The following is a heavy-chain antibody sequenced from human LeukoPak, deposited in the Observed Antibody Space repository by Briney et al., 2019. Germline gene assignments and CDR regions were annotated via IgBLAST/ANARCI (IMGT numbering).Heavy chain of an antibody. CDR1: GFTFGSYS. CDR3: ARGSECGGDCSNWFDP. CDR2: ISSSSSYI. Sequence: GGSLRLSCAASGFTFGSYSMNWVRQAPGKGLEWVSSISSSSSYIYYADSVKGRFTISRDNAKNSLYLQMNSLRAEDTAVYYCARGSECGGDCSNWFDPWGQGTLVTVSS. D-gene: IGHD2-21*02. J-gene: IGHJ5*02. V-gene: IGHV3-21*01.